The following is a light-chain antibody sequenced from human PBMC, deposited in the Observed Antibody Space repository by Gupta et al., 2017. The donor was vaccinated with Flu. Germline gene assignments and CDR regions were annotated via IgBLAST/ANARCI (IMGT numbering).Light chain of an antibody. V-gene: IGKV3-11*01. CDR1: QSISNY. CDR3: QQRSNWPPIT. Sequence: EIVLTQSPATLPLSPGERATLSCRASQSISNYLAWYQQKPGQPPRLLIYDASTRDTDIPARFSGSGSGTDFTLTISSREPEDFAVYYCQQRSNWPPITFGGGTKVEIK. CDR2: DAS. J-gene: IGKJ4*01.